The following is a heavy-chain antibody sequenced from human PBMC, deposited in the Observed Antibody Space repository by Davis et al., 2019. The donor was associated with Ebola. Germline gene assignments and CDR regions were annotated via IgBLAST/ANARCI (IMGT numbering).Heavy chain of an antibody. J-gene: IGHJ4*02. CDR3: ARKEGRFSFFDL. V-gene: IGHV4-30-4*01. D-gene: IGHD3-10*01. CDR2: IYHDGST. Sequence: PSETLSLTCSVSGDSIGFDDYYWTWIRQPPGKDLEWIGYIYHDGSTYYNPSLKSRLTMSLDMSKNQFSLYLHSVTAADTAIYYCARKEGRFSFFDLWGQGTLVTVSS. CDR1: GDSIGFDDYY.